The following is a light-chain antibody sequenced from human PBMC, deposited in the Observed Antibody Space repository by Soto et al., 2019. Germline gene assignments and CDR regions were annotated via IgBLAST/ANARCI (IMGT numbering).Light chain of an antibody. Sequence: EIVLTQSPATLSLSPGERATLSCRASQSVHSNFLAWYQHKPGQAPRLLIYGASSRATGVPARFSGSGSGTDFTLTISDLEPADFGLYYCQQRLNWPPGFGQGTKVDI. CDR1: QSVHSNF. J-gene: IGKJ1*01. V-gene: IGKV3-11*01. CDR2: GAS. CDR3: QQRLNWPPG.